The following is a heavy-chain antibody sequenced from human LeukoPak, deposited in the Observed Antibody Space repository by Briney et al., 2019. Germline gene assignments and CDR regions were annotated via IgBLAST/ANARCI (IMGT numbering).Heavy chain of an antibody. Sequence: QPGRSLRLSCAASGFTFNKYGMHWVRQAPGKGLEWVAVIWYDGSNKYYADSVKGRFTISGDSSRKTLYLQMNSLRAEDTAVYYCARDREDSYGLEGFDYWGQGTLVTVSS. D-gene: IGHD5-18*01. J-gene: IGHJ4*02. CDR2: IWYDGSNK. CDR1: GFTFNKYG. V-gene: IGHV3-33*01. CDR3: ARDREDSYGLEGFDY.